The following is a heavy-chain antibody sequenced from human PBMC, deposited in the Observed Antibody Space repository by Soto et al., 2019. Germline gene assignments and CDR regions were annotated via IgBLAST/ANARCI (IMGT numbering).Heavy chain of an antibody. CDR1: GGSISSGGYY. CDR3: ARDIAQWLGLPRDAFDI. Sequence: QVQLQESGPGLVKPSQTLSLTCTVSGGSISSGGYYWSWIRQHPGKGLEWIGYIYYSGSTYYNPSLRRRVTISVDTSKNQFSLKLSSVTAADTAVYYCARDIAQWLGLPRDAFDIWGQGTMVTVSS. V-gene: IGHV4-31*03. D-gene: IGHD3-22*01. CDR2: IYYSGST. J-gene: IGHJ3*02.